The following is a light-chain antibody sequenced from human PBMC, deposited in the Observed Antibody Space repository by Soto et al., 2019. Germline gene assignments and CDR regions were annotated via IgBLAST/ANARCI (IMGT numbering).Light chain of an antibody. Sequence: EIVVTHSPGSLSFSPGEIATLSGRASQSVSSSYLAWYQQRPGQAPRLLIYGASNRATGIPDRFSGSGSGTDFTLTISRLEPGDFAVYFCQQYGNSPLTFGGGTKVDI. CDR2: GAS. J-gene: IGKJ4*01. CDR3: QQYGNSPLT. V-gene: IGKV3-20*01. CDR1: QSVSSSY.